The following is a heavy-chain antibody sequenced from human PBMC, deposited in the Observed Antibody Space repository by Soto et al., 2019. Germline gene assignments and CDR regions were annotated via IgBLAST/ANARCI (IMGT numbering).Heavy chain of an antibody. CDR2: IIPIFGTA. V-gene: IGHV1-69*01. Sequence: QVQLVQSGAEVKKPGSSVKVSCKASGGTFSSYAISWVRQAPGQGLEWMGGIIPIFGTANYAQKFQGRVTITADESTSTAYMELSSPRSEDTAVYYCARDRHGDYTRRYYYGMDVWGQGTTVTVSS. CDR1: GGTFSSYA. D-gene: IGHD4-17*01. J-gene: IGHJ6*02. CDR3: ARDRHGDYTRRYYYGMDV.